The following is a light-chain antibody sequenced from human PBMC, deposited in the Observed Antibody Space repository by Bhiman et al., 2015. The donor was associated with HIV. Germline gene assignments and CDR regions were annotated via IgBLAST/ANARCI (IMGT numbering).Light chain of an antibody. CDR3: SSYTISSSLV. Sequence: QSALTQPRSVSGSPGQSVTISCTGTSSDVGDYNYVSWYQQHPGKAPKLIVYAVTQRPSGVPDRFSGSKSGNTASLIISGLQAEDEADYYCSSYTISSSLVFGGGTKLTVL. V-gene: IGLV2-11*01. J-gene: IGLJ2*01. CDR1: SSDVGDYNY. CDR2: AVT.